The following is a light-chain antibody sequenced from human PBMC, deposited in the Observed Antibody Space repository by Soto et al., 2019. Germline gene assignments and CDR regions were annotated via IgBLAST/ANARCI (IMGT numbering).Light chain of an antibody. Sequence: QSVLTQPASVSGSPGQSITISCTGTSSDVGAYNYVSWYQQHPGKAPKLMIYEVSNRPSGVSHRFSGSKSDNTASLTISGLQNDEEADYYCSSYTSRRTLVFGTGTKVTV. J-gene: IGLJ1*01. CDR1: SSDVGAYNY. V-gene: IGLV2-14*01. CDR3: SSYTSRRTLV. CDR2: EVS.